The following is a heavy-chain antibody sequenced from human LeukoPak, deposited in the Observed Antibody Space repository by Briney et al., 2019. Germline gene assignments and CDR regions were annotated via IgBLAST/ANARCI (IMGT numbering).Heavy chain of an antibody. J-gene: IGHJ4*02. CDR3: AKDQSPQIPVVFDY. V-gene: IGHV1-2*02. CDR1: GYTFTGYY. Sequence: GASVKVSCKASGYTFTGYYMHWVRQAPGQGLEWMGWINPNSGGTNYAQKFQGRVTMTRDTSISTAYMELSRLRSDDTAVYYCAKDQSPQIPVVFDYWGQGTLVTVSS. CDR2: INPNSGGT.